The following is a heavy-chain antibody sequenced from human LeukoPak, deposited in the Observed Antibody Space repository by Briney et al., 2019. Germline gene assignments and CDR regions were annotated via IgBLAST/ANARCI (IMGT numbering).Heavy chain of an antibody. V-gene: IGHV4-39*02. CDR1: GGSISSSSYY. D-gene: IGHD3-22*01. J-gene: IGHJ4*02. Sequence: SETLSLTCTVSGGSISSSSYYWGWIRQPPGKGLEWIGSIYYSGSTYYNPSLKSRVTISVDTSKNQFSLKLSSVTAADTSVYYCAREPVHYYDSSGYYYGEDYWGQGTLVTVSS. CDR3: AREPVHYYDSSGYYYGEDY. CDR2: IYYSGST.